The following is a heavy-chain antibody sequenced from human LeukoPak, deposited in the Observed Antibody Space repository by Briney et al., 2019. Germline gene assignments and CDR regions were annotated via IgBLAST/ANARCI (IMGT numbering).Heavy chain of an antibody. Sequence: GSLRLSCAASGFTFSSYEMNWVRQAPGKGLEWVSYISSSGSTIYYADSVKGRFTISRGNAKNSLYLQMNSLRAEDTAVYYCARDPYYGDYVVWGQGTLVTVSS. J-gene: IGHJ4*02. CDR1: GFTFSSYE. CDR2: ISSSGSTI. D-gene: IGHD4-17*01. CDR3: ARDPYYGDYVV. V-gene: IGHV3-48*03.